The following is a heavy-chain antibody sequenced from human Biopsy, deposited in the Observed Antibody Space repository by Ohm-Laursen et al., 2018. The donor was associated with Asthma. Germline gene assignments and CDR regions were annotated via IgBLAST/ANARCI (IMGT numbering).Heavy chain of an antibody. CDR1: GGTFSSYA. D-gene: IGHD1-7*01. Sequence: SVKVSCNASGGTFSSYAISWVRQAPGQGLEWMGGIIPIFGTANYAQKFQGRVTVTADESTSTAYMELSSLRSEDTAVYYCARDPHNSYLAPLRTKFNYYYYGMDVWGQGTTVTVSS. CDR3: ARDPHNSYLAPLRTKFNYYYYGMDV. J-gene: IGHJ6*02. CDR2: IIPIFGTA. V-gene: IGHV1-69*13.